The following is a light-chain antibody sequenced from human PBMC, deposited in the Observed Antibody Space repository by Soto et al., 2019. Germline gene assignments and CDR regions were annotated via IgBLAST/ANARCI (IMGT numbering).Light chain of an antibody. CDR2: AAS. CDR1: QSISSY. CDR3: QQSYSTPYT. J-gene: IGKJ2*01. V-gene: IGKV1-39*01. Sequence: DIQMTQSPSSLSASVGDRVTITGRASQSISSYLNWYQQKPGKAPKLMIYAASSLQSGVPSRFSGSGSGTDFTLTISSLQPEDFATYYCQQSYSTPYTVGQGTKLEIK.